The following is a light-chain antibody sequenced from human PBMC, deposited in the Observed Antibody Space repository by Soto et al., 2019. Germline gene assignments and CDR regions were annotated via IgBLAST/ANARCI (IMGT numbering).Light chain of an antibody. Sequence: VTITCRASQIIYNWLAWYQQKPGKAPKLLISGASTLEGGVPSRFSGSGSGTEFTLTISNLQPDDFATYYCQQSNTYSWTFGQGTKVDIK. CDR1: QIIYNW. CDR2: GAS. V-gene: IGKV1-5*01. CDR3: QQSNTYSWT. J-gene: IGKJ1*01.